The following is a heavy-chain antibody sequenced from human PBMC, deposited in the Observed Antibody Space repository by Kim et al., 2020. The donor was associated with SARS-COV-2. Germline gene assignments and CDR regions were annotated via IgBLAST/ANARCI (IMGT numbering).Heavy chain of an antibody. CDR2: ISYDGSNK. J-gene: IGHJ6*02. D-gene: IGHD3-10*01. CDR3: ARDPWSRCRGVTYAYYGMDV. Sequence: GGSLRLSCAASGFTFSSCAMHWVRQAPGKGLEWVAFISYDGSNKNYADSVKGRFTISRDNSKNTLYLQMNSLRGEDTALYYCARDPWSRCRGVTYAYYGMDVWGQGTMVTVSS. V-gene: IGHV3-30*04. CDR1: GFTFSSCA.